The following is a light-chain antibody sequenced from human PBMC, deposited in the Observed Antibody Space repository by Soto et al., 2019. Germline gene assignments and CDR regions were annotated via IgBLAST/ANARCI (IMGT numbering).Light chain of an antibody. CDR3: LLSYSGPSI. CDR1: TGTVTSGHY. J-gene: IGLJ7*01. Sequence: QAVVTQEPSLTVSPGGTVTLTCGSSTGTVTSGHYPYWFQVKPGQAPRTLLYDINNRHSWTPARFSGSLLGGKPALTLSGAQPEDEADYYCLLSYSGPSIFGRGTQLTVL. V-gene: IGLV7-46*01. CDR2: DIN.